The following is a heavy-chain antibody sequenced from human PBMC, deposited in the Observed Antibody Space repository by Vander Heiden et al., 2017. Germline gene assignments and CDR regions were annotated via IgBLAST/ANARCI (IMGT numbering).Heavy chain of an antibody. J-gene: IGHJ4*02. CDR1: GGSISSSSYY. V-gene: IGHV4-39*01. D-gene: IGHD3-10*01. Sequence: QLQLQQSGPGLVKPSETLSLTCTVSGGSISSSSYYWGWIRQPPGKGLEWIGSIYYSGSTYYNPSLKSRVTISVDTSKNQFSLKLSSVTAADTAVYYCARSGSGIHDYWGQGTLVTVSS. CDR2: IYYSGST. CDR3: ARSGSGIHDY.